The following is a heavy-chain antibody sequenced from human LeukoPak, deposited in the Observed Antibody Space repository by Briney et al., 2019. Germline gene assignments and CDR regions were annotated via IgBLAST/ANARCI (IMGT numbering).Heavy chain of an antibody. D-gene: IGHD3-22*01. Sequence: GSLRLSCTGSGFTFGHYALAWVRQAPGKGLEWIGSIYYSRSAYYNPSLKSRVTISVDTSKNQFSLKLSSVTAADTAVYYCARRVHYYDTSGYSYYFDYWGQGTLVTVSS. V-gene: IGHV4-39*01. J-gene: IGHJ4*02. CDR2: IYYSRSA. CDR3: ARRVHYYDTSGYSYYFDY. CDR1: GFTFGHYA.